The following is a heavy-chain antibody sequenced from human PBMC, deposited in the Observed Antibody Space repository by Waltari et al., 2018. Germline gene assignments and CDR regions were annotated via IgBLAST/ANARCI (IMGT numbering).Heavy chain of an antibody. CDR2: IYSGGST. CDR3: ARELRFAAFDI. CDR1: GFTVSSNY. Sequence: EVQLVETGGGLIQPGGSVSLSCAASGFTVSSNYLIWVRQAPGKGLECVSVIYSGGSTYYAASVKGRFTTSRDNSKNTLYLQMNSLSAEDTAVYYCARELRFAAFDIWGQGTMVTVSS. J-gene: IGHJ3*02. V-gene: IGHV3-53*02. D-gene: IGHD3-10*01.